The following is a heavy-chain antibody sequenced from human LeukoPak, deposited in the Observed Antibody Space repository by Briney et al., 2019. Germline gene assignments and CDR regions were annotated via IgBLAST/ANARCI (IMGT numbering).Heavy chain of an antibody. CDR3: ARAGASGWYAAGWFDP. J-gene: IGHJ5*02. CDR2: INTDGRTT. CDR1: GFPFNNYW. Sequence: GGSLRLSCAASGFPFNNYWIHWVRQAPGKGLMWVSSINTDGRTTRYAASVQGRFTISRDSAKNTLSLQMNSLRDDDTAVYYCARAGASGWYAAGWFDPWGQGTLVTVSS. V-gene: IGHV3-74*01. D-gene: IGHD6-19*01.